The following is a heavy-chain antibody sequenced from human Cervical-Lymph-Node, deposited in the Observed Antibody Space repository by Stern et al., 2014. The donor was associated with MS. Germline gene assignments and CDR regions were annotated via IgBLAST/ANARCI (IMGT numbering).Heavy chain of an antibody. Sequence: EVQLVESGGGLVQPGGSLRLSCAASGFTFGSYWMKWVRQAPGKGLEWVANIQDNGSEKNYVDSVKGRFTISRDNGKNSLYLQMNSLRAEDTAVYYCASYYGSGTYWLDYWGQGTPVIVSS. CDR3: ASYYGSGTYWLDY. CDR1: GFTFGSYW. V-gene: IGHV3-7*01. CDR2: IQDNGSEK. D-gene: IGHD3-10*01. J-gene: IGHJ4*02.